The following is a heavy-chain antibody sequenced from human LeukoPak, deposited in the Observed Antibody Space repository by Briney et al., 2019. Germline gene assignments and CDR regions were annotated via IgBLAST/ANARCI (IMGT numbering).Heavy chain of an antibody. J-gene: IGHJ4*02. V-gene: IGHV1-8*03. Sequence: ASVKVSCKXSGGTFSSYTISWVRQATGQGLEWMGWMNPNSGNTGYAQKFQGRVTITRNTSISTAYMELSSLRSEDTAVYYCARGVYDILTGYSGHYFDYWGQGTPVTVSS. CDR2: MNPNSGNT. CDR3: ARGVYDILTGYSGHYFDY. D-gene: IGHD3-9*01. CDR1: GGTFSSYT.